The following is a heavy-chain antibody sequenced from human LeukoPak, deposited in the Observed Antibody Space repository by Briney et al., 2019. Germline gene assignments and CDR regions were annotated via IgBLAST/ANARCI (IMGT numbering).Heavy chain of an antibody. CDR2: IYPRDGST. Sequence: ASVTVSCKASGYTFTSNYIHWVRQAPGQGLEWMGMIYPRDGSTSYARKFQGRVTVTRDTSTSTVHMELSGLRSEDTAVYYCARDQEGFDYWGQGTLVTVSS. CDR3: ARDQEGFDY. V-gene: IGHV1-46*01. J-gene: IGHJ4*02. CDR1: GYTFTSNY.